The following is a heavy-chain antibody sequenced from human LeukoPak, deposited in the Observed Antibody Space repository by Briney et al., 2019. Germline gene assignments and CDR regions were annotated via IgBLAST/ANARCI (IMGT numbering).Heavy chain of an antibody. V-gene: IGHV3-53*01. CDR2: IYSGGST. J-gene: IGHJ4*02. CDR3: ARRVRRTGDDY. CDR1: GFTVSSNY. D-gene: IGHD7-27*01. Sequence: PGGSLRLSCAASGFTVSSNYMSWVRQAPGKGLEWVSVIYSGGSTYYADSVKGRFTISRDNSKNTLYLQMNSLRAEDTAVYYCARRVRRTGDDYWGQGTLVTVSS.